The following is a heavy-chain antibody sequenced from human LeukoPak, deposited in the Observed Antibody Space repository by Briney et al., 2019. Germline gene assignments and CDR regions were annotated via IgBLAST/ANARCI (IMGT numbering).Heavy chain of an antibody. CDR2: MWYDGSNK. J-gene: IGHJ4*02. V-gene: IGHV3-33*08. D-gene: IGHD6-19*01. CDR3: ARDPGGSGYSFDS. Sequence: PGGSLRLSCAASGFTFTSYAMSWVRQTPGKGLEWVALMWYDGSNKYYADSVKGRFTISRDNSKNTLYLQMNSLRAEDTAIYYCARDPGGSGYSFDSWGQGTLVTVSS. CDR1: GFTFTSYA.